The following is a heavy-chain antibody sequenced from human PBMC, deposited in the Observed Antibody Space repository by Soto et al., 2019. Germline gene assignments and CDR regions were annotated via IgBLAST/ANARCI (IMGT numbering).Heavy chain of an antibody. CDR1: GGSVSSGSYY. V-gene: IGHV4-61*01. CDR3: ARYHKLKRITMIVIDYYGMDV. CDR2: IYYSGST. Sequence: SETLSLTCTVSGGSVSSGSYYWSWIRQPPGKGLEWIGYIYYSGSTNYNPSLKSRVTISVDTSKNQFSLKLSSVTAADTAVYYCARYHKLKRITMIVIDYYGMDVWGQGTTVTVSS. D-gene: IGHD3-22*01. J-gene: IGHJ6*02.